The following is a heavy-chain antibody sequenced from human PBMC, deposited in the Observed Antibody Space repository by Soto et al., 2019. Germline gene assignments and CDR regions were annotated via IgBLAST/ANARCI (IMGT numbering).Heavy chain of an antibody. D-gene: IGHD6-13*01. J-gene: IGHJ4*02. CDR1: GVSISSGDYY. CDR3: ATQIAAAGAETLDY. V-gene: IGHV4-30-4*01. Sequence: SETLSLTCTVSGVSISSGDYYWSWIRQPPGKGLEWIGYIYYSGSTYYNPSLKSRVTISVDTSKNQFSLKLSSVTAADTAVYYCATQIAAAGAETLDYWGQGTLVTVSS. CDR2: IYYSGST.